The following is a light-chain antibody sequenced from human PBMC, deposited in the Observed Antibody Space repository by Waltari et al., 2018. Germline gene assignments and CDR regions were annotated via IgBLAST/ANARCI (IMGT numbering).Light chain of an antibody. CDR3: LLYMGSGIWV. J-gene: IGLJ3*02. Sequence: QTVVTQEPSLSVSPGGTVTLTCALSSGSLSTTSYASWYQQRSGQTPRTLVYKAYSRSSGVPDRFSGSSLGNKAVLIITGAQADDEAVYYCLLYMGSGIWVFGGGTKLTVL. CDR1: SGSLSTTSY. CDR2: KAY. V-gene: IGLV8-61*01.